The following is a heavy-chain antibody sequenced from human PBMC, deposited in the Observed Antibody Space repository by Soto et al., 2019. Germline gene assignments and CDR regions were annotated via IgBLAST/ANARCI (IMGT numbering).Heavy chain of an antibody. CDR2: IYYSGST. CDR3: ARSTYYYGSGSSMSLDWFDP. J-gene: IGHJ5*02. D-gene: IGHD3-10*01. V-gene: IGHV4-59*01. CDR1: GGSISSYY. Sequence: SETLSLTCTVSGGSISSYYWSWIRQPPGKGLEWIGYIYYSGSTNYNPSLKSRVTISVDTSKNQFSLKLSSVTAADTAVYYCARSTYYYGSGSSMSLDWFDPWGQGTLVTVSS.